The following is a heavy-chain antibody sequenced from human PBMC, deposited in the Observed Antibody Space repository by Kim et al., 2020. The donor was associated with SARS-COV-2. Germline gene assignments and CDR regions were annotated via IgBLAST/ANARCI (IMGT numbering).Heavy chain of an antibody. D-gene: IGHD3-22*01. CDR2: ISGSGGST. V-gene: IGHV3-23*01. J-gene: IGHJ6*02. Sequence: GGSLRLSCAASGFTFSSYAMSWVRQAPGKGLEWVSAISGSGGSTYYADSVKGRFTISRDNSKNTLYLQMNSLRAEDTAVYYCANGVITRYYYGMDVWGQGTTVTVSS. CDR1: GFTFSSYA. CDR3: ANGVITRYYYGMDV.